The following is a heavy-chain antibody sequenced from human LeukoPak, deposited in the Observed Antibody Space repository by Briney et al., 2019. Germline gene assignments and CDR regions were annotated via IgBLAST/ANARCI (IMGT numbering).Heavy chain of an antibody. J-gene: IGHJ4*02. CDR2: IYYTAGA. Sequence: SETLSLTCNVSGASMRSETHYWSWLRQHPGKGPEWIAYIYYTAGAYYNPSLESRVSISLDASENQFSLKLSSVTAADTAVYYCARGRRELKYAPDYWGQGTLVTVSS. CDR3: ARGRRELKYAPDY. V-gene: IGHV4-31*03. CDR1: GASMRSETHY. D-gene: IGHD2-2*01.